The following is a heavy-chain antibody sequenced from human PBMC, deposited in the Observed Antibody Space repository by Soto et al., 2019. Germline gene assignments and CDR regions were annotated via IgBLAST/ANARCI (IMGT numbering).Heavy chain of an antibody. CDR2: IYPGDSDT. Sequence: PGESLKISCKGSGDSFTSYWIGWVRQMPGKGLESMGIIYPGDSDTRYSPSLQGQVTISADKSISTAYLQWSSLKASDTAMYYCARTAAAGKYYYGMDVWGQGTTVTVSS. CDR3: ARTAAAGKYYYGMDV. J-gene: IGHJ6*02. D-gene: IGHD6-13*01. CDR1: GDSFTSYW. V-gene: IGHV5-51*01.